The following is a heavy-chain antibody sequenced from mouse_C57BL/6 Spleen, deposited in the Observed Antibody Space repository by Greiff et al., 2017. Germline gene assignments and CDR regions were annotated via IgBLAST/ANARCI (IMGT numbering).Heavy chain of an antibody. D-gene: IGHD1-1*01. Sequence: EVKVVESGGGLVKPGGSLKLSCAASGFTFSSYTMSWVRQTPEKRLEWVATISGGGGNTYYPDSVKGRFTISRDNAKNTLYLQMSSLRSEDTALYYCARHRRDYGSSSWFAYWGQGTLVTVSA. CDR1: GFTFSSYT. J-gene: IGHJ3*01. CDR3: ARHRRDYGSSSWFAY. V-gene: IGHV5-9*01. CDR2: ISGGGGNT.